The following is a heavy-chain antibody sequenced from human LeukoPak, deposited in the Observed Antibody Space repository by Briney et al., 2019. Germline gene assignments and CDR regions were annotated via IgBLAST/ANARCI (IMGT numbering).Heavy chain of an antibody. Sequence: SETLSLTCTVSGGSISSYYWSWIRQPPGKGLEWIGYIYYSGSTNYNPSLKSRVTISVDTSKNQFSLKLSSVTAADTAVYYCARHQYLGVVKDWGQGTLVTVSP. V-gene: IGHV4-59*01. CDR1: GGSISSYY. CDR3: ARHQYLGVVKD. D-gene: IGHD3-3*01. CDR2: IYYSGST. J-gene: IGHJ4*02.